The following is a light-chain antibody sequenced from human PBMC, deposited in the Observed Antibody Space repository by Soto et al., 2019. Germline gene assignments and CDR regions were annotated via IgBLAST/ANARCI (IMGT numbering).Light chain of an antibody. CDR1: QSISNDH. CDR3: QYYGSSVT. V-gene: IGKV3-20*01. CDR2: GTS. J-gene: IGKJ4*01. Sequence: EIVVTQSPGTLSLSPGERATLSCRASQSISNDHLAWYQQKPGQSPRLLIYGTSNRASGGIADRFSGSRSGTDLILSISRQEPEVYSGYCCQYYGSSVTFGGGTKVEIK.